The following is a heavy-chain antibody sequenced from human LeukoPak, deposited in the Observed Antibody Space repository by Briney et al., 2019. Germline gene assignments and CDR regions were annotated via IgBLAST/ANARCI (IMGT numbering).Heavy chain of an antibody. CDR2: MYHSGST. Sequence: SETLSLTCAVSAYPFSSGHYWGWIRPPPGKGLEWIGSMYHSGSTYFNPSLKSRVTISVDTPKNQFSLTLSSVTAADTAVYFCARVSGSGTALDAFDIWGQGTMVIVSS. J-gene: IGHJ3*02. V-gene: IGHV4-38-2*01. CDR1: AYPFSSGHY. CDR3: ARVSGSGTALDAFDI. D-gene: IGHD1-1*01.